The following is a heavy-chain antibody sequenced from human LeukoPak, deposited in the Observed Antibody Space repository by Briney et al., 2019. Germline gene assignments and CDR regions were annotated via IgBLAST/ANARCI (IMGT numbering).Heavy chain of an antibody. Sequence: SETLSLTCTVSGGSISSYYWSWIRQPAGKGLEWIGRIYTSGSTNYNASLKSRVSMSVETSKNQFSLKLSSVTAADTAVFYCARENSGSYREFDYWGQGTLVTVSS. CDR2: IYTSGST. CDR3: ARENSGSYREFDY. J-gene: IGHJ4*02. CDR1: GGSISSYY. D-gene: IGHD1-26*01. V-gene: IGHV4-4*07.